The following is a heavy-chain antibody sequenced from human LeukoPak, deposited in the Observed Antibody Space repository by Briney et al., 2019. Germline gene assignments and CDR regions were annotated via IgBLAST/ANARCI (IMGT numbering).Heavy chain of an antibody. J-gene: IGHJ4*02. V-gene: IGHV1-2*02. Sequence: ASVKVSCKASAYTLSGYCMHWVRQAPGQGLEWMGWINPKSGVTNYAQKFQGRVTMTWDTSINTTFMELSRLRSDDTAVYYCARRIAVAGSPVYYFDYWGQGTLVTVSS. D-gene: IGHD6-19*01. CDR3: ARRIAVAGSPVYYFDY. CDR1: AYTLSGYC. CDR2: INPKSGVT.